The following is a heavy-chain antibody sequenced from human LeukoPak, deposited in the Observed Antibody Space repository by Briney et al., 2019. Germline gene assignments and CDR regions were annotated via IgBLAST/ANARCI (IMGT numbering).Heavy chain of an antibody. CDR1: GFTFSTYG. J-gene: IGHJ4*02. CDR2: IWYDGSNK. CDR3: ARGLTGDAATAFDY. Sequence: GGSLRLSCAASGFTFSTYGMHWVRQAPGKGLEWVAVIWYDGSNKYFADSVKGRFTISRDNSKNTLYLQMNSLRAEDTALYYCARGLTGDAATAFDYWGQGTLVTVSS. D-gene: IGHD7-27*01. V-gene: IGHV3-33*01.